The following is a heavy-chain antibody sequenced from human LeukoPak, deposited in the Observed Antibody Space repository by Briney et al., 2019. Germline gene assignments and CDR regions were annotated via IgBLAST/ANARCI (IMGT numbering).Heavy chain of an antibody. CDR1: GGSFSGYY. CDR3: ARGLKSRSGFPNYYYYYGMDV. J-gene: IGHJ6*02. CDR2: INHSGST. V-gene: IGHV4-34*01. Sequence: SETLSLTCAVYGGSFSGYYWSWIRQPPGKGLEWIGEINHSGSTNYNPSLKSRVTISVDTSKNQFSLKLSSVTAAHTAVYYCARGLKSRSGFPNYYYYYGMDVWGQGTTVTVSS. D-gene: IGHD3-3*01.